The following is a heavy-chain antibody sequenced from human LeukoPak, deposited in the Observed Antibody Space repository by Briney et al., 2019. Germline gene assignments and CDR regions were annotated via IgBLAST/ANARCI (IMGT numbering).Heavy chain of an antibody. D-gene: IGHD2/OR15-2a*01. Sequence: SETLSLTCSVSGGSVSSNPNYWSWIRQPPGKGLEWIGEINHSGSTNYNPSLKSRVTISVDTSKNQFSLKLSSVTAADTAVYYCATRINWFDPWGQGTLVTVSS. CDR3: ATRINWFDP. V-gene: IGHV4-39*07. CDR2: INHSGST. J-gene: IGHJ5*02. CDR1: GGSVSSNPNY.